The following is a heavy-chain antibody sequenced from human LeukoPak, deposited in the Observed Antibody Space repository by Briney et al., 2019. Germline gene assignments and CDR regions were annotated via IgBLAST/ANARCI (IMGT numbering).Heavy chain of an antibody. V-gene: IGHV4-59*08. Sequence: SETLSLTCTVPGGSISSYYWSWIRQPPGKGLEWIGYIYYSGSTNYNPSLKSRVTISVDTSKNQFSLKLSSVTAADTAVYYCARSGYDYQEIDYWGQGTLVTVSS. D-gene: IGHD5-12*01. CDR2: IYYSGST. J-gene: IGHJ4*02. CDR1: GGSISSYY. CDR3: ARSGYDYQEIDY.